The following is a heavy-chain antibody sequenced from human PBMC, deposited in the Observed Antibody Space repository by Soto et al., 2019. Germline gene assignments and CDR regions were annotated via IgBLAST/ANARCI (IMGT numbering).Heavy chain of an antibody. V-gene: IGHV4-31*03. CDR3: ARGPAANTAPFDY. J-gene: IGHJ4*02. CDR1: GGSISSGGYY. CDR2: IYYSGST. Sequence: QVQLQESGPGLVKPSQTLSLTCTVSGGSISSGGYYWSWIRQHPGKGLEWIGYIYYSGSTYYNPSRKRRVTISVDTSKNQFSLKLSSVTAADTAVYYCARGPAANTAPFDYWGQGTLVTVSS. D-gene: IGHD2-15*01.